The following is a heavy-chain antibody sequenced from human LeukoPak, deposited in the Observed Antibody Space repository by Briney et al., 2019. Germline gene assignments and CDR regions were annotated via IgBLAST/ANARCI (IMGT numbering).Heavy chain of an antibody. V-gene: IGHV3-21*01. CDR1: GFTFSSYS. CDR2: ISSSSSYI. D-gene: IGHD6-13*01. J-gene: IGHJ4*02. Sequence: GGSLRLSCAASGFTFSSYSMNWVRQAPGKGLEWVSSISSSSSYIYYADSVKGRFTISRDNAKNSLYLQMNSLRAEDTAVYYCARFGSSWYGVDCWGQGTLVTVSS. CDR3: ARFGSSWYGVDC.